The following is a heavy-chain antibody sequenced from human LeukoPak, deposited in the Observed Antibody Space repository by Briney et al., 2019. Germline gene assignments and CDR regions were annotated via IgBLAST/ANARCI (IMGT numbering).Heavy chain of an antibody. CDR3: ARVPSMPRYYYDSSGYYPSYGMDV. CDR1: GGSISSYY. J-gene: IGHJ6*02. V-gene: IGHV4-59*01. D-gene: IGHD3-22*01. CDR2: IYYSGST. Sequence: SETLSLTCTVSGGSISSYYWSWIRQPPGKGLEWIGYIYYSGSTSYNPSLKSRVTISVDTSKNQFSLKLSSVTAADTAVYYCARVPSMPRYYYDSSGYYPSYGMDVWGQGTTVTVSS.